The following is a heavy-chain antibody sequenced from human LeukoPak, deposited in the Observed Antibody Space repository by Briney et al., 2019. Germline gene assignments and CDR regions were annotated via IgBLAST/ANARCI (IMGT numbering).Heavy chain of an antibody. CDR2: ISVGGGST. CDR3: AKTGSTVTTLNWFDP. D-gene: IGHD4-17*01. Sequence: GGSLSLSCAASGFTFSSNAMSWVRQAPGKGLEWVSGISVGGGSTFYADSVKGRFTISRDNSKNILYLQMNSLRGEDTAVYYCAKTGSTVTTLNWFDPWGQGTLVTVSS. J-gene: IGHJ5*02. CDR1: GFTFSSNA. V-gene: IGHV3-23*01.